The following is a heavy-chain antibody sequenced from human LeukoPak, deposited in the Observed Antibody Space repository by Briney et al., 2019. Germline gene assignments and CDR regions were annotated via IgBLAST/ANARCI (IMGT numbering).Heavy chain of an antibody. D-gene: IGHD2-2*01. CDR3: ARDPYRDNWFDP. Sequence: SETLSLTCAAYGVSFSGYYWGWIRQPPGKGLEWIGSIYYSGSTYYNPSLKSRVTISVDTSKNQFSLKLSSVTAADTAVYYCARDPYRDNWFDPWGQGTLVTVSS. CDR2: IYYSGST. J-gene: IGHJ5*02. CDR1: GVSFSGYY. V-gene: IGHV4-34*01.